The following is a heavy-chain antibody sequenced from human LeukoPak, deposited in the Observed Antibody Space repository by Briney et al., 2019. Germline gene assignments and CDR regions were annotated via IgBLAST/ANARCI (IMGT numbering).Heavy chain of an antibody. V-gene: IGHV3-49*04. CDR2: IRSKAYGGTT. CDR3: TRPRGYYGDHYED. Sequence: QPGGSLRLSCTASGFTFGDYAMSWVRRAPGKGLEWVGFIRSKAYGGTTEYAASVKGRFTISRDDSKSIAYLQMNSLKTEDTAVYYCTRPRGYYGDHYEDWGQGTLVTVSS. CDR1: GFTFGDYA. J-gene: IGHJ4*02. D-gene: IGHD4-17*01.